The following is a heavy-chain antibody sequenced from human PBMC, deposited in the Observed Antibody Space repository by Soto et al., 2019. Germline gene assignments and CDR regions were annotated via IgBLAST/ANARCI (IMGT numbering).Heavy chain of an antibody. CDR2: IWYDGSNK. Sequence: QVQLVESGGGVVQPGRSLRLSCAASGFTFSSYGMHWVRQAPGKGLEWVAVIWYDGSNKYYADSVKGRFTISRVNSKNTLYLQMNSLRAEDTAVYYCARPYSSSHYYYYGMDVWGQGTTVTVSS. CDR3: ARPYSSSHYYYYGMDV. V-gene: IGHV3-33*01. J-gene: IGHJ6*02. D-gene: IGHD6-6*01. CDR1: GFTFSSYG.